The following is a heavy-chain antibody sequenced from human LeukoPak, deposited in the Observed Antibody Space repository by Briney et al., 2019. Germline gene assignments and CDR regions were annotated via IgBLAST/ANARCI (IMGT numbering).Heavy chain of an antibody. Sequence: GGSLRLSCVVSGFTFSSYWMHWVRQAPGKGLVWVSRINSDGSTTTYADSVKGRFTISRDNAKNTLYLQMNSLRAEDTAVYYCARELLVYDYGDYGDAFDIWGQGTMVTVSS. CDR1: GFTFSSYW. J-gene: IGHJ3*02. CDR3: ARELLVYDYGDYGDAFDI. CDR2: INSDGSTT. V-gene: IGHV3-74*01. D-gene: IGHD4-17*01.